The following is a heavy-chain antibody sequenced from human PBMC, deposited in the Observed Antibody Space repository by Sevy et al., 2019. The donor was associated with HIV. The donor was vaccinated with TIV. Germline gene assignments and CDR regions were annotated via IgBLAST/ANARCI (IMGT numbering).Heavy chain of an antibody. V-gene: IGHV3-33*01. CDR2: IWYDGSNK. J-gene: IGHJ4*02. Sequence: GGSLRLSCAASGFTFSSYGMHWVRQAPGKGLEWVAVIWYDGSNKYYADSVKGRFTISRDNSKNTLYLQMNSLRAEDPAVYYCARDNAENPPYFDYGGQGTLVTVSP. CDR1: GFTFSSYG. CDR3: ARDNAENPPYFDY.